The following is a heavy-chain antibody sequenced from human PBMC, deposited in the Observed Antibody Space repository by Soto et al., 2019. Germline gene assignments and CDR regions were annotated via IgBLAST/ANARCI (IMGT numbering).Heavy chain of an antibody. CDR3: ARSWLQLIYGMDV. CDR1: GGSISTYY. J-gene: IGHJ6*02. D-gene: IGHD5-18*01. Sequence: SETLSLTCNMSGGSISTYYWTWIRQSPGKGLEWIGYVSYLGNTNYNPSLKSRVTISVDTSKNQFSLKLSSVTAADTAVYYCARSWLQLIYGMDVWGQGTTVTVSS. CDR2: VSYLGNT. V-gene: IGHV4-59*12.